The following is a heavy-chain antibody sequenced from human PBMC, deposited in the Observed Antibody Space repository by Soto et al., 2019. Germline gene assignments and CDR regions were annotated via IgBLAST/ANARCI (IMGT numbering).Heavy chain of an antibody. J-gene: IGHJ4*02. CDR3: ASNDYGDQKPPFPDY. Sequence: HVQLQESGPGLVKPSQTLSLTCTVSGGSISSGDYYWSWIRQPPGKGLEWIGYIYYSGSTYYNPSLKSRVTISVDTSKNQFSLKLSSVTAADTAVYYCASNDYGDQKPPFPDYWGQGTLVTVSS. D-gene: IGHD4-17*01. CDR1: GGSISSGDYY. V-gene: IGHV4-30-4*01. CDR2: IYYSGST.